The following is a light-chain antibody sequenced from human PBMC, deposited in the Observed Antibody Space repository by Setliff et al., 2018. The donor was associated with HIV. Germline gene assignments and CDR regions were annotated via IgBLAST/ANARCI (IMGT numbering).Light chain of an antibody. Sequence: QSALAQPPSASGSPGQSVTISCTGTSSDVGDYNYVSWYQQHPGKAPKLMIYEITKRPSGVPGRFSGSKSGNTASLTVSGLQAEDEADYYCSSYASSNSYVFGTGTKVTVL. CDR1: SSDVGDYNY. V-gene: IGLV2-8*01. CDR3: SSYASSNSYV. J-gene: IGLJ1*01. CDR2: EIT.